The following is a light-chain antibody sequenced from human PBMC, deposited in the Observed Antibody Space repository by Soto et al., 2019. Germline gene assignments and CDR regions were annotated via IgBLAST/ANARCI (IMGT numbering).Light chain of an antibody. CDR3: SSYAGSNAYV. V-gene: IGLV2-14*01. CDR2: EAI. J-gene: IGLJ1*01. CDR1: NSDLPNYNS. Sequence: QSVLTQPASVSGSPGQSITISCTGTNSDLPNYNSVSWYQQHPGKAPKLILFEAINRPSGISNRFSGSKSGNTASLTVSGLQAEDEADYYCSSYAGSNAYVFGTGTKLTVL.